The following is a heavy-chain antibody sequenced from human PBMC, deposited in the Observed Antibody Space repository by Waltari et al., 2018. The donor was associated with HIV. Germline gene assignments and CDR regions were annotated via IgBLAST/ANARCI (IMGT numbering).Heavy chain of an antibody. D-gene: IGHD2-21*01. Sequence: EVHLVESGGGLVKHGGSLRVSCTVSGFTFINAWMSWVRQAPGKGLEWLGRIKSKNDGGTIDYAAPVKDRFTILRDDSKHTLYLEMSSLKIEDTGIYYCVTDAVAVPLDTAYWGQGTLVTVSS. V-gene: IGHV3-15*01. CDR2: IKSKNDGGTI. CDR3: VTDAVAVPLDTAY. J-gene: IGHJ4*02. CDR1: GFTFINAW.